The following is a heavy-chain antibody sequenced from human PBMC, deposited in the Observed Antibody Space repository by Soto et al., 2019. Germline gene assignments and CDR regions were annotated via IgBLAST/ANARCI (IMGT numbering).Heavy chain of an antibody. CDR3: AKHLPSKKKQRLWADALHI. D-gene: IGHD6-25*01. Sequence: EVRLLESGGGLVQPGGSLRLSCFASGFTFPNYAMSWVRQAPGKGLEWVSVVTGRASSTYYADSVEGRFTISRDNSRNTLFLQMNSLGAADTAVYYCAKHLPSKKKQRLWADALHIWGQGTMLTVSS. V-gene: IGHV3-23*01. CDR1: GFTFPNYA. CDR2: VTGRASST. J-gene: IGHJ3*02.